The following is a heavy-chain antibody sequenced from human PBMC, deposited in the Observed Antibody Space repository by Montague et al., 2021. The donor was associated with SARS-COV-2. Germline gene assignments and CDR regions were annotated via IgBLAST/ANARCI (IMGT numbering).Heavy chain of an antibody. V-gene: IGHV6-1*01. CDR1: GDSVSINTAT. D-gene: IGHD2-15*01. CDR2: TYYRSKWYH. J-gene: IGHJ3*02. Sequence: CAISGDSVSINTATWNWIRQSPSRGLEWLGRTYYRSKWYHDYAISLKSRITINPDTSKNQFSLQLSSVAPEDTAVFYCARTTTRMLYPENAFDTWGQGTMVTVSS. CDR3: ARTTTRMLYPENAFDT.